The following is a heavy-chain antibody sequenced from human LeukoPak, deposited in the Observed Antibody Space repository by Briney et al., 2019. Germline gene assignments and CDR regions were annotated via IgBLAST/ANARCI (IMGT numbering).Heavy chain of an antibody. CDR2: IYYSGST. CDR1: GGSISSYY. Sequence: SETLSLTCTVSGGSISSYYWSWIRQPPGKGLEWIGYIYYSGSTNYNPSLKSRVTISVDTSKNQFSLKLSSVTAADTAVYYCARTSVSTSQRGEYYYGMDVWGQGTTVTVSS. D-gene: IGHD2-2*01. J-gene: IGHJ6*02. CDR3: ARTSVSTSQRGEYYYGMDV. V-gene: IGHV4-59*01.